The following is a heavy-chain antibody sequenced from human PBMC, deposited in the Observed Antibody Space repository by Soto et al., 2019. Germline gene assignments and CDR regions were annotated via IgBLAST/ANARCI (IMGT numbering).Heavy chain of an antibody. Sequence: PSETLSLTCTVSGGSIRSGGYHWRWIRQHPGKGLEWIGHIYYSGSTYYNPSLKSRVTISVDTSNNQFSLKLSSVTAADTAVYYCARESSTSNYYYYAMDVWGQGTTVTVSS. D-gene: IGHD2-2*01. J-gene: IGHJ6*02. CDR3: ARESSTSNYYYYAMDV. V-gene: IGHV4-31*03. CDR2: IYYSGST. CDR1: GGSIRSGGYH.